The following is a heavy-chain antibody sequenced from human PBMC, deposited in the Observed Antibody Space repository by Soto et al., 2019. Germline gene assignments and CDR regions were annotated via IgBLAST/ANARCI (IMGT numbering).Heavy chain of an antibody. J-gene: IGHJ4*02. Sequence: SETLSLTCAVSGGSISSGGDSWSWIRQPPGKGLEWIGYIYHSGSTYYNPSLKSRVTISVDRSKNQFSLKLSSVTAADTAVYYCARGTVTVVTEWGQGTLVTVSS. D-gene: IGHD2-15*01. CDR3: ARGTVTVVTE. V-gene: IGHV4-30-2*01. CDR2: IYHSGST. CDR1: GGSISSGGDS.